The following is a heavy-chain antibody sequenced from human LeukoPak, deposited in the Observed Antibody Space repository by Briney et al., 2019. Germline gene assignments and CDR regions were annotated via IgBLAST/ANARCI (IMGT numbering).Heavy chain of an antibody. J-gene: IGHJ3*02. CDR2: IYYGGST. CDR3: ARRYCSGGSCYNRNAFDI. CDR1: GGSISSSSYY. V-gene: IGHV4-39*01. D-gene: IGHD2-15*01. Sequence: PSETLSLTCTVSGGSISSSSYYWGWIRQPPGKGLEWIGSIYYGGSTYYNPSLKSRVTISVDTSKNQFSLKLSSVTAADTAVYYCARRYCSGGSCYNRNAFDIWGQGTMVTVSS.